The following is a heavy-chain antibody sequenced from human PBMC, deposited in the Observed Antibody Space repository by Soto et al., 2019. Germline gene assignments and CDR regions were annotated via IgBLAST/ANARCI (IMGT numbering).Heavy chain of an antibody. Sequence: PSETLSLTCTVSGGSLSSGGYYWSWIRQPPGKGLEWIGYIYYTGTTKYNPSLKSRATLSVDTSKNRFSLNLTSVTAADSAVYYCARGDWFHPWGPGTLVTVSS. V-gene: IGHV4-61*03. CDR1: GGSLSSGGYY. CDR3: ARGDWFHP. J-gene: IGHJ5*02. CDR2: IYYTGTT.